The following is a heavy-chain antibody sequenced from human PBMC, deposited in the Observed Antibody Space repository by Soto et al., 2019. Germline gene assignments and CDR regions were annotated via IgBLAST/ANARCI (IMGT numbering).Heavy chain of an antibody. V-gene: IGHV1-18*04. CDR3: ARDLCSTTSCKLDP. D-gene: IGHD2-2*01. CDR1: GYTFSNYG. Sequence: QVQLVQSGTEVKNPGASVKVSCKASGYTFSNYGITWVRQAPGQGLELMGWISAYNGDTNIAQKFQGRVTLTTDKSTSTAYMDLRSLRSDDTAFYYCARDLCSTTSCKLDPWGPGTLVTVSS. J-gene: IGHJ5*02. CDR2: ISAYNGDT.